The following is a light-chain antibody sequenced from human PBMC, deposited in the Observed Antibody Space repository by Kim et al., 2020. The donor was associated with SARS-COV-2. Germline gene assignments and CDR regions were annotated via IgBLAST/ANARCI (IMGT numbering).Light chain of an antibody. V-gene: IGKV3-11*01. J-gene: IGKJ1*01. Sequence: SPGERATLSCRASQSVSTYLAWYQQKSGQAPRLLIYDASNRATGIPARFSGSGSGTDFTLTISSLEPEDFAVYYCQQRTNWPPWTFGQGTKVDIK. CDR1: QSVSTY. CDR3: QQRTNWPPWT. CDR2: DAS.